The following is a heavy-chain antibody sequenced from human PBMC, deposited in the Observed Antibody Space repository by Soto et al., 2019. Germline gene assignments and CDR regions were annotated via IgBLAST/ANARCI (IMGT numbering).Heavy chain of an antibody. J-gene: IGHJ4*02. CDR1: GFTFSSYA. D-gene: IGHD2-21*02. CDR2: ISYDGSNK. V-gene: IGHV3-30-3*01. CDR3: ARGTNCGGDCYSSFRY. Sequence: QVQLVESGGGVVQPGRSLRLSCAASGFTFSSYAMHWVRQAPGKGLEWVAVISYDGSNKYYADSVKGRFTISRDNSKNTLYLQMNSLRAEDTAVYYCARGTNCGGDCYSSFRYWGQGTLVTVSS.